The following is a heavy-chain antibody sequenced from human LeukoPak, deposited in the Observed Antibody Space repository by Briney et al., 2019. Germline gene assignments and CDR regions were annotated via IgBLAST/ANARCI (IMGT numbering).Heavy chain of an antibody. Sequence: PGGSLRLSCAASGFTVSSNYMSWVRQAPGKGLEWVSVIYSGGSTYYADSVKGRFTISRDNSKNTLYLQMNSLRAEDTAVYYCARASVVITSAFDYWGQGTLVTVSS. D-gene: IGHD3-22*01. V-gene: IGHV3-66*02. CDR2: IYSGGST. CDR3: ARASVVITSAFDY. J-gene: IGHJ4*02. CDR1: GFTVSSNY.